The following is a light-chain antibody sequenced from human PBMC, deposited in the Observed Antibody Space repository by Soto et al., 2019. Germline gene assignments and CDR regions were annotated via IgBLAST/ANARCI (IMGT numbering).Light chain of an antibody. J-gene: IGLJ3*02. CDR1: SSNIGSNY. V-gene: IGLV1-47*01. CDR2: RNN. Sequence: QSVLTQPPSASGTPGQRVTISCSGSSSNIGSNYVYWYQQLPGTAPKLLIYRNNQRPSGVPDRFSGSKSGTSASLAISGLRSEDEADYYCAAWDHSLHWVFGGGTKLTVL. CDR3: AAWDHSLHWV.